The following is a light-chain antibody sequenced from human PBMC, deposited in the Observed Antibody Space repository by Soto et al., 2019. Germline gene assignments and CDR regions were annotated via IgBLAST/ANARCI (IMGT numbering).Light chain of an antibody. CDR3: QQLNSYPIT. V-gene: IGKV1-9*01. CDR1: QGISSQ. J-gene: IGKJ5*01. Sequence: IQLTQSPSSLSASVGDRVTITCRAGQGISSQLAWYQQKPGKAPNLLIYSASALQSGVPSRFSGSGSGTDFTLTISRLQPEDFATYYCQQLNSYPITFGRGTRLEIK. CDR2: SAS.